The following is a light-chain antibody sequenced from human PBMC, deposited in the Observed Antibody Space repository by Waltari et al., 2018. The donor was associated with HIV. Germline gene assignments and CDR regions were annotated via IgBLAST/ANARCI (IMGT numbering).Light chain of an antibody. CDR1: NSDVGGYNY. Sequence: QSALTQPPSVSGSPGQSVTISCTGTNSDVGGYNYVTWYQQHPGKAPKLMIYEVTKRPSGVPNRFSGSKSGNTASLAVSGLQAEDEADYYCSSYTSSSTLIFGGGTKLTVL. CDR2: EVT. V-gene: IGLV2-8*01. CDR3: SSYTSSSTLI. J-gene: IGLJ2*01.